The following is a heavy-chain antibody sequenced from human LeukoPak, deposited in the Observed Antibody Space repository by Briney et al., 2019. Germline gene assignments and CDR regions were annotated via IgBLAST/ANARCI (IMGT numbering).Heavy chain of an antibody. J-gene: IGHJ5*02. Sequence: SETLSLTCTVSGGSISSYYWSWIRQSPGRGLEWIGYIYYSGNTNYNPSLKSRVTISVDTSKNPFSLKLSSVTAADTAVYYCARGPPGGQFDPWGQGTLVTVSS. CDR3: ARGPPGGQFDP. CDR2: IYYSGNT. D-gene: IGHD3-10*01. CDR1: GGSISSYY. V-gene: IGHV4-59*01.